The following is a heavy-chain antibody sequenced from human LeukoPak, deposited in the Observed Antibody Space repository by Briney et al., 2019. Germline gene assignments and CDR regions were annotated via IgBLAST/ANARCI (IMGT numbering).Heavy chain of an antibody. CDR3: ARENYFSFDY. CDR1: GFTFSGYS. J-gene: IGHJ4*02. V-gene: IGHV3-7*03. Sequence: PGGSLRLSCAASGFTFSGYSMTWVRQAPGKGLEWVANIKPDGSEKYYVDSVRGRCTISRDNTRNTLDLQMNSLRPEDTAVYYCARENYFSFDYWGQGALVTVSS. D-gene: IGHD3-16*01. CDR2: IKPDGSEK.